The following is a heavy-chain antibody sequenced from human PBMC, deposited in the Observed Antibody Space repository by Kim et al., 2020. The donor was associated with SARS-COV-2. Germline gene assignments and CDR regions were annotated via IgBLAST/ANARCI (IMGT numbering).Heavy chain of an antibody. V-gene: IGHV1-8*01. Sequence: ASVKVSCKASGYTFTSYDINWVRQATGQGPEWMGWMNPNSANTGYAQKFQGRVTMTRNTSISTAYMELSSLTSEDTAVYYCARGPDYGSGSSHFDYWGQGTLVTVSS. J-gene: IGHJ4*02. CDR3: ARGPDYGSGSSHFDY. D-gene: IGHD3-10*01. CDR2: MNPNSANT. CDR1: GYTFTSYD.